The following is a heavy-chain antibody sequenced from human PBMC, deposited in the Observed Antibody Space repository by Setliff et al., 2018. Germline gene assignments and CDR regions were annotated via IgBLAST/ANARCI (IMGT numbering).Heavy chain of an antibody. V-gene: IGHV3-7*01. Sequence: PGGSLRLSCAASGFTFGSYWMDWARQAPGKGLEWVANIKEDGSQRNYVDAVRGRFTVSRDNARNLLYLQMNSLRVDDTAVYYCSSYLVSWGQGALVTVSS. CDR1: GFTFGSYW. CDR2: IKEDGSQR. D-gene: IGHD2-21*01. CDR3: SSYLVS. J-gene: IGHJ4*02.